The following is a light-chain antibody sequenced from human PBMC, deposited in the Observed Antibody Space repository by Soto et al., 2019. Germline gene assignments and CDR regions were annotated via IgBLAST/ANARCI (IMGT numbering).Light chain of an antibody. CDR2: GPS. V-gene: IGKV3-20*01. CDR1: QTISSDY. J-gene: IGKJ1*01. Sequence: EIVLTQSPGTLSVSPGERATLSCRASQTISSDYLAWYQQKPGQAPSLLIYGPSSRATGIPDRFSGRGSGTDFTLTISRLEPEYSAIYYCQQYVGWTFGQGTKVEIK. CDR3: QQYVGWT.